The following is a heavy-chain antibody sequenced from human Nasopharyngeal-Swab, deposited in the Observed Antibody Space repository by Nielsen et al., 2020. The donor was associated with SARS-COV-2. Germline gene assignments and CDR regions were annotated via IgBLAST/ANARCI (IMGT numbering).Heavy chain of an antibody. V-gene: IGHV4-31*03. CDR2: IYYSGST. D-gene: IGHD3-10*01. CDR1: GGSISSGGYY. J-gene: IGHJ6*03. Sequence: SETLSLTCTVSGGSISSGGYYWSWIRQHPGKGLEWIGYIYYSGSTYYNPSLKSRVTISVDTSKNQFSLKLSSVTAADTAVYYCARERGEVLVYYYYYMDVWGKGTTVTVSS. CDR3: ARERGEVLVYYYYYMDV.